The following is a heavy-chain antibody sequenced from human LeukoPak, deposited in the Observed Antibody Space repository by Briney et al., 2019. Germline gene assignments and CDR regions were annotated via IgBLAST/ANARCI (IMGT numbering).Heavy chain of an antibody. Sequence: GASVKVSCKASGYTFTSYGISWVRQAPGQGLEWMGWISAYNGNTNCAQKLQGRVTMTTDTSTSTAYMELRSLRSDDTAVYYCARSPQITIFGVVIDYYFDYWGQGTLVTVSS. CDR2: ISAYNGNT. CDR1: GYTFTSYG. CDR3: ARSPQITIFGVVIDYYFDY. D-gene: IGHD3-3*01. J-gene: IGHJ4*02. V-gene: IGHV1-18*01.